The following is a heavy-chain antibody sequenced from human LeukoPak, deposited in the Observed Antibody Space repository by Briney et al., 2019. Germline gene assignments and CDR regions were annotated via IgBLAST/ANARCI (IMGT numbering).Heavy chain of an antibody. Sequence: GGSLRLSCATSGFNFSDSRMTWVRQAPGKGLQWVANINRDGTEKHFLDSVEGRFTVSRDNAKKSLYLQMSSLRPQDTALYFCVRGDWYFESWGQGTLVTVSS. CDR3: VRGDWYFES. V-gene: IGHV3-7*04. J-gene: IGHJ4*02. D-gene: IGHD2-21*01. CDR2: INRDGTEK. CDR1: GFNFSDSR.